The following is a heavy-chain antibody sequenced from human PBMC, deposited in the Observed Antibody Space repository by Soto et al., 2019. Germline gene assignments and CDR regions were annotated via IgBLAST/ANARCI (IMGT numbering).Heavy chain of an antibody. CDR3: ARSQGSSTSLEIYYYYYYGMDV. CDR1: GGTFSSYA. J-gene: IGHJ6*02. V-gene: IGHV1-69*01. Sequence: QVQLVQSGAEVKKPGSSVKVSCKASGGTFSSYAISWVRQAPGQGLEWMGGIIPISETTNYAQKFQGRVTITADESNSTAYMEMRSLRSEDTAVYYCARSQGSSTSLEIYYYYYYGMDVWGQGTTVTVSS. D-gene: IGHD2-2*01. CDR2: IIPISETT.